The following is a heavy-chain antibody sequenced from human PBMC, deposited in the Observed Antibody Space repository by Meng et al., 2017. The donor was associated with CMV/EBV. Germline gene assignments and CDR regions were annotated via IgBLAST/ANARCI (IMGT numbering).Heavy chain of an antibody. CDR2: IIPILGIA. V-gene: IGHV1-69*10. D-gene: IGHD6-6*01. CDR1: GGTFSSYA. Sequence: SVKVSCKASGGTFSSYAISWVRQAPGQGLEWMGGIIPILGIANYAQKFQGRVTITADKSTSTAYMELSSLRSEDTAVYYCARDESSSSGYYFYYGMDVWGQGTTVTVSS. J-gene: IGHJ6*02. CDR3: ARDESSSSGYYFYYGMDV.